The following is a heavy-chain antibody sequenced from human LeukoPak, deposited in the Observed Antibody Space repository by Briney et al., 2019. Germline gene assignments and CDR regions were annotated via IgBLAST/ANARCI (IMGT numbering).Heavy chain of an antibody. V-gene: IGHV4-59*01. J-gene: IGHJ3*02. CDR2: IYYSGST. Sequence: SETLSLTCTVSGGSISSYYWSWIRQPPGKGLEWIGYIYYSGSTNYNPSLKSRVTISVDTSKNQFSLKLSSVTAADAAVYYCTRGYGDDAFDIWGQGTMVTVSS. CDR1: GGSISSYY. D-gene: IGHD4-17*01. CDR3: TRGYGDDAFDI.